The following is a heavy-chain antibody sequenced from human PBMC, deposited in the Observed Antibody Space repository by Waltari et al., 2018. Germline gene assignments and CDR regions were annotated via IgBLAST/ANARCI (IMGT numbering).Heavy chain of an antibody. D-gene: IGHD2-15*01. CDR2: ISSSSSYI. V-gene: IGHV3-21*01. J-gene: IGHJ6*02. CDR3: AREIVVVVAATPTYYGMDV. CDR1: GFTFSSYR. Sequence: EVQLVESGGGLVKPGGSLRLSCAASGFTFSSYRMNWVRQATGKGLEWVSSISSSSSYIYYADSVKGRFTISRDNAKNSLYLQMNSLRAEDTAVYYCAREIVVVVAATPTYYGMDVWGQGTTVTVSS.